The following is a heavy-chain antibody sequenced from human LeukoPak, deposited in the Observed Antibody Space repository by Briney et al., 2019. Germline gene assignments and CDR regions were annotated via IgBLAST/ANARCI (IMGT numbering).Heavy chain of an antibody. CDR1: GYTFISYD. J-gene: IGHJ6*03. CDR2: MNPNSGNT. D-gene: IGHD6-19*01. V-gene: IGHV1-8*03. CDR3: ARRAVGNSYYYSMDV. Sequence: ASVKVSCKASGYTFISYDINWVRQVTGQGLEWMGWMNPNSGNTGYAQKFQGRVTITRNTSISTAFMGLSSLRSEDTAVYYCARRAVGNSYYYSMDVWGKGTTVTVSS.